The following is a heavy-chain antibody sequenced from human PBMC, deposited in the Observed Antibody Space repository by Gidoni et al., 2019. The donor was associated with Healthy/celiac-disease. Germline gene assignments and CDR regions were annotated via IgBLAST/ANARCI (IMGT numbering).Heavy chain of an antibody. CDR3: ARTGFGELLYDY. V-gene: IGHV4-39*01. D-gene: IGHD3-10*01. Sequence: QLQLQESGPGLVKPSETLSLTCTVSGGSISSSSYYWGWSRQPPGRGLEWIGSIYYSGSTYYNPSRKSRVTISVDTSKNQFSLKLSSVTAADTAVYYCARTGFGELLYDYWGQGTLVTVSS. CDR2: IYYSGST. J-gene: IGHJ4*02. CDR1: GGSISSSSYY.